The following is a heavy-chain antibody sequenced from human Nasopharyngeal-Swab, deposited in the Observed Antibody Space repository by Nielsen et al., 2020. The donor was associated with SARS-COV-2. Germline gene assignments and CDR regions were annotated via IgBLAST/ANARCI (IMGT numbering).Heavy chain of an antibody. CDR2: ISAYNGNT. J-gene: IGHJ6*03. Sequence: ASVKVSCKASGYTFTSYGISWVRQAPGQGLEWMGWISAYNGNTNYAQKLQGRVTMTTDTSTSTAYMELRSLRSDDTAVYYCARGLGSDYDYYYYYMDVWGKGTTVTVSS. V-gene: IGHV1-18*01. CDR1: GYTFTSYG. CDR3: ARGLGSDYDYYYYYMDV. D-gene: IGHD4-17*01.